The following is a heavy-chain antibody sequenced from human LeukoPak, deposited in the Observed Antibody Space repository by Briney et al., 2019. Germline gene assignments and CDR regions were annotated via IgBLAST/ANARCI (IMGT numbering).Heavy chain of an antibody. CDR1: GRSISTYY. V-gene: IGHV4-59*08. CDR3: ARQAWFGETFYGMDV. J-gene: IGHJ6*02. D-gene: IGHD3-10*01. Sequence: SETLSLTCTVSGRSISTYYWTWIRQPPGKGLEWIGYIYNTGSTNYNPSLKSRVTISVDTSKNQFSLKLSSVTAADTAVYYCARQAWFGETFYGMDVWSQGTTVTVSS. CDR2: IYNTGST.